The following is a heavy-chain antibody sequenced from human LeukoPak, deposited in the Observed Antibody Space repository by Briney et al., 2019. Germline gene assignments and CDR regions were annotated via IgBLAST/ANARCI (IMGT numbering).Heavy chain of an antibody. CDR1: GFTFSSYA. J-gene: IGHJ4*02. D-gene: IGHD6-13*01. CDR3: ARDHSSSRSCPDF. CDR2: ISYDGSNK. V-gene: IGHV3-30*01. Sequence: GGSLRLSCEASGFTFSSYAMSWVRQAQGKGLEWVAVISYDGSNKYYADSVKGRFTISRGNSKNTLYLQMNSLRAEDTAVYYCARDHSSSRSCPDFWGQGTLVTVSS.